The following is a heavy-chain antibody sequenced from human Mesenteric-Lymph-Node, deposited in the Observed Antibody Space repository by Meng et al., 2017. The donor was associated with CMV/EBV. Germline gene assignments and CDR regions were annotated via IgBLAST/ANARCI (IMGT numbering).Heavy chain of an antibody. CDR2: ISSSSSYI. Sequence: GESLKISCAASGFTFSSYSMNWVRQAPGKGLEWVSSISSSSSYIYYADSVKGRFTISRDNAKNSLYLQMNSLRAEDTAVYYCARELGVYRDYWGQGTLVTVSS. V-gene: IGHV3-21*01. D-gene: IGHD3-16*01. J-gene: IGHJ4*02. CDR1: GFTFSSYS. CDR3: ARELGVYRDY.